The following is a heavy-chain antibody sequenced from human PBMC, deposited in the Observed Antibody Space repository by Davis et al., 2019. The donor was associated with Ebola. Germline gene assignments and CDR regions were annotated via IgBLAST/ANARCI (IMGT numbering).Heavy chain of an antibody. CDR1: GYTFTGYY. CDR2: INPNICDT. J-gene: IGHJ4*02. V-gene: IGHV1-2*04. Sequence: AASVKVSCKASGYTFTGYYIHWVRQAPGQGLEWMGSINPNICDTKYSQKFQGWVTMTRDTPISTAYMELNRLTSDDTAVYYCARDRVCSGATCYAYFDFWGQGTLVTVSS. CDR3: ARDRVCSGATCYAYFDF. D-gene: IGHD2-15*01.